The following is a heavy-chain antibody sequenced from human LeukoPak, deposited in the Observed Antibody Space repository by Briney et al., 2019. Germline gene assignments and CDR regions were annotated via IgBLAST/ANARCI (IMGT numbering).Heavy chain of an antibody. CDR1: GDSISRNTIT. J-gene: IGHJ5*02. CDR3: ARDYITGWFDP. Sequence: SQTLSLTCAISGDSISRNTITWNWIRQSPSRGLEWLGRTYYRSKWYNDYAVSVKSRITINPDTSKNQFSLQLNSVTPEDTAVYYCARDYITGWFDPWGQGTLVTVSS. V-gene: IGHV6-1*01. CDR2: TYYRSKWYN.